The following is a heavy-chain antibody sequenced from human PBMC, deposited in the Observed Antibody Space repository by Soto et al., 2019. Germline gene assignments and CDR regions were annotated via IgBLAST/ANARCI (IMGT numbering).Heavy chain of an antibody. D-gene: IGHD6-19*01. CDR2: IYTGGST. V-gene: IGHV3-66*01. CDR1: GFTVSSNY. J-gene: IGHJ5*02. CDR3: ARVGYSSGWFRS. Sequence: EVQLVESGGGLVQPGGSLRLSCAASGFTVSSNYMSWVRQAPGKGLEWVSVIYTGGSTYYADSVKGRFTISRDNPKNTLYLQMNSLRAEDTAVYYCARVGYSSGWFRSWGQGTLVTVSS.